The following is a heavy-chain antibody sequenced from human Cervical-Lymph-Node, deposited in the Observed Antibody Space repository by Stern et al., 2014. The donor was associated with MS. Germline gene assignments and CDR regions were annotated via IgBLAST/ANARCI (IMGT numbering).Heavy chain of an antibody. CDR2: IYHTGAT. Sequence: QLQLQESGPGLVKPSGTLSLTCAVSNGSISSRNWWSWVRQSPGKGLEWIGEIYHTGATNYNPSLKSRVTISIDKSKNQFSLKLSSVTAADTAVYYCARDLGHYDFWSGSQVGYWGQGTLVTVSS. V-gene: IGHV4-4*02. CDR1: NGSISSRNW. D-gene: IGHD3-3*01. CDR3: ARDLGHYDFWSGSQVGY. J-gene: IGHJ4*02.